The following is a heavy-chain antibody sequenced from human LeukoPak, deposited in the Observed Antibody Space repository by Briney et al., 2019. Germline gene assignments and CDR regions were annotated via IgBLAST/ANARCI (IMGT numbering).Heavy chain of an antibody. V-gene: IGHV4-39*01. CDR2: IPYSGTT. CDR1: GGSISISSYY. CDR3: ARTRYVYYYYYMDV. D-gene: IGHD1-1*01. Sequence: SETLSLTCTVSGGSISISSYYWGWIRQTPGGGLEWIGTIPYSGTTYYNPSLKSRVTISADRSKNQFFLKLNSVTAADTAVYYCARTRYVYYYYYMDVWGKGTTVTVSS. J-gene: IGHJ6*03.